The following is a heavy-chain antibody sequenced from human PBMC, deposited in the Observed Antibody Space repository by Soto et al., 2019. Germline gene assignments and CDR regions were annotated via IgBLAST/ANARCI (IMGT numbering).Heavy chain of an antibody. J-gene: IGHJ3*02. V-gene: IGHV1-18*01. CDR3: ARGHYDFWSGDAFDI. D-gene: IGHD3-3*01. CDR2: ISAYNGNT. Sequence: ASVTVSCKASGYTFTSYGIIWVRQAPGQGLEWMGWISAYNGNTNYAQKLQGRVTMTTDTSTSTAYMELRSLRSDDTAVYYCARGHYDFWSGDAFDIWGQGTMVTVS. CDR1: GYTFTSYG.